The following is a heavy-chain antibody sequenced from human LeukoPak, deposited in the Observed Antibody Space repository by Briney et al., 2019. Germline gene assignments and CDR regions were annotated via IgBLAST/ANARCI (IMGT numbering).Heavy chain of an antibody. V-gene: IGHV4-30-4*01. Sequence: PSETLSLTCTVSGSSISSGDYYWSWIRQPPGKGLEWIGYIYYSGSTNYNPSLKSRVTMSVDKSKNQFSLKLSSVTAADTAVYYCAGAEPRGIIWYPYWGQGTLVTVSS. CDR1: GSSISSGDYY. D-gene: IGHD6-13*01. J-gene: IGHJ4*02. CDR3: AGAEPRGIIWYPY. CDR2: IYYSGST.